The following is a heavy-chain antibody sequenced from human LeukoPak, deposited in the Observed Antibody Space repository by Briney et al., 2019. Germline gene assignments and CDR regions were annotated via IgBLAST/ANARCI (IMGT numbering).Heavy chain of an antibody. J-gene: IGHJ3*02. V-gene: IGHV1-69*05. Sequence: SVKVSCKASGGTFSSYAISWVRQAPGQGLEWTGGIIPIFGTANYAQKFQGRVTITTDESTSTAYMELSSLRSEDTAVYYCARGIAAAGTGDAFDIWGQGTMVTVSS. D-gene: IGHD6-13*01. CDR2: IIPIFGTA. CDR1: GGTFSSYA. CDR3: ARGIAAAGTGDAFDI.